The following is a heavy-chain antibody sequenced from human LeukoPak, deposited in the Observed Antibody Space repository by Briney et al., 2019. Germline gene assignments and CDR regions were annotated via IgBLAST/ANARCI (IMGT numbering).Heavy chain of an antibody. V-gene: IGHV1-46*01. D-gene: IGHD2-15*01. J-gene: IGHJ6*02. CDR3: AREPAHTYCSGGSCGMDV. CDR2: INPSGGST. CDR1: GYTFTSYY. Sequence: ASVKVSCKASGYTFTSYYMHWVRQAPGQGLEWMGIINPSGGSTSYAQKFQGRVTMTRDTSTSTVYMELSSLRSEDTAVYYCAREPAHTYCSGGSCGMDVWGQGTTVTVS.